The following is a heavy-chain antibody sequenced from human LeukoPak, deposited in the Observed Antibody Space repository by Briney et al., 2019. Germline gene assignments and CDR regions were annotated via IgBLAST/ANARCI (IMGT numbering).Heavy chain of an antibody. Sequence: ASVKVSCKASGYTFTNYGISWVRQAPGQGLEWMGWISGYNGNTNYAQKSQGRVTMTTDTSTNAAHMELRSLRSDDTAGYYCARGQRGYSGYDLNYWGQGTLVTVSS. CDR3: ARGQRGYSGYDLNY. CDR1: GYTFTNYG. V-gene: IGHV1-18*01. CDR2: ISGYNGNT. D-gene: IGHD5-12*01. J-gene: IGHJ4*02.